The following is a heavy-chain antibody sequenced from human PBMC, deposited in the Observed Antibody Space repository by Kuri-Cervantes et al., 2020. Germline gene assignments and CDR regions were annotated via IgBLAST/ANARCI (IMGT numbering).Heavy chain of an antibody. CDR3: ARSALKLRGCVNY. CDR1: GFTFSSYA. J-gene: IGHJ4*02. D-gene: IGHD4-23*01. CDR2: ISYDGSNK. Sequence: GGSLRLSCAASGFTFSSYAMSWVRQAPGKGLEWVAVISYDGSNKYYADSVKGRFTISRDNSKNTLYLQMNSLRAEDTAVYYCARSALKLRGCVNYWGQGTLVTVSS. V-gene: IGHV3-30-3*01.